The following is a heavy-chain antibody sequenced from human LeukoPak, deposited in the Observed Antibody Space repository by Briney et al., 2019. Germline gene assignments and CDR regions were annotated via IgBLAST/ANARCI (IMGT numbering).Heavy chain of an antibody. Sequence: GGSLRLSCAASGFTFSSYAMSWVRQAPGKGLESVSAISGSGGSTYYADSVKGRFTISRDNSKNTLYLQMNSLRAEDTAVYYCAKDYYRYCSSTSCSTGYYFDYWGQGTLVTVSS. D-gene: IGHD2-2*01. V-gene: IGHV3-23*01. CDR3: AKDYYRYCSSTSCSTGYYFDY. J-gene: IGHJ4*02. CDR2: ISGSGGST. CDR1: GFTFSSYA.